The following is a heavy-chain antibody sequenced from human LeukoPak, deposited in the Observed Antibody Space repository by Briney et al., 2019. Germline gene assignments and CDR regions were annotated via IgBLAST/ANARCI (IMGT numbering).Heavy chain of an antibody. CDR2: IYYSGNT. V-gene: IGHV4-39*01. D-gene: IGHD2-15*01. CDR3: ARLSFGSVMVVAEDGYYFDY. J-gene: IGHJ4*02. CDR1: GGSISSGSYY. Sequence: SETLSLTCTVSGGSISSGSYYWGWIRQPPGKGLEWIGSIYYSGNTYYNPSLKSRVTISIHTSKNQFSLKLSSVTAADTAVYYCARLSFGSVMVVAEDGYYFDYWGQGTLVTVSS.